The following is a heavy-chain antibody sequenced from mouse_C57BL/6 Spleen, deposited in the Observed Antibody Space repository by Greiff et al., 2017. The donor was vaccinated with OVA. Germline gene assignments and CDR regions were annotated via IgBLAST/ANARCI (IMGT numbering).Heavy chain of an antibody. V-gene: IGHV1-54*01. Sequence: LVESGAELVRPGTSVKVSCKASGYAFTNYLIEWVKQRPGQGLEWIGVINPGSGGTNYNEKFKGKATLTADKSSSTAYMQLSSLTSEDSAVYFCARRSDYDPFAYWGQGTLVTVSA. J-gene: IGHJ3*01. CDR2: INPGSGGT. CDR3: ARRSDYDPFAY. D-gene: IGHD2-4*01. CDR1: GYAFTNYL.